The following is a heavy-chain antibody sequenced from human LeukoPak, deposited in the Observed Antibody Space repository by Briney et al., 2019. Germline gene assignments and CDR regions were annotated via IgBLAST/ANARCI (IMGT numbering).Heavy chain of an antibody. CDR3: AKEHFSDSSVYGTMGSDY. J-gene: IGHJ4*02. CDR1: RFPLKTYG. D-gene: IGHD3-22*01. Sequence: GGTLTLSCAASRFPLKTYGMNWFRQAPGKGLEWVAHIINSGSSTYYADSVKGRFTISRDNSKNTVNLQMNSLRAEDTALYYCAKEHFSDSSVYGTMGSDYWGQGTLVTVSS. V-gene: IGHV3-23*01. CDR2: IINSGSST.